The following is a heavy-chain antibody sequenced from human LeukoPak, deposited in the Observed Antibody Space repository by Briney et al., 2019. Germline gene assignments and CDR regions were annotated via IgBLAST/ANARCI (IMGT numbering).Heavy chain of an antibody. CDR2: IIPIFGTA. J-gene: IGHJ4*02. V-gene: IGHV1-69*13. D-gene: IGHD3-22*01. CDR3: ARADYYDSSGYPELDY. CDR1: GGTFSSYA. Sequence: SVKVSCKASGGTFSSYAISWVRQAPGQGLEWMGGIIPIFGTANYAQKFQGRVTITADESTSTAYMELSSLRSEDTTVYYCARADYYDSSGYPELDYWGQGTLVTVSS.